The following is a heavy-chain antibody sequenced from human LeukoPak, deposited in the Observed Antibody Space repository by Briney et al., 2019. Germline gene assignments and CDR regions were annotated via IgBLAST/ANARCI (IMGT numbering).Heavy chain of an antibody. CDR1: GGSISTYY. J-gene: IGHJ3*02. V-gene: IGHV4-59*01. CDR3: ARAAWRGSNSRDAFDI. CDR2: IYSSGST. D-gene: IGHD4-23*01. Sequence: SETLSLTCTVSGGSISTYYWSWIRQPPGKGLEWIGYIYSSGSTNYNPSLKSRVTISVDTSKHQFSLKLSSVTAADTAVYYCARAAWRGSNSRDAFDIWGLGTVVTVSS.